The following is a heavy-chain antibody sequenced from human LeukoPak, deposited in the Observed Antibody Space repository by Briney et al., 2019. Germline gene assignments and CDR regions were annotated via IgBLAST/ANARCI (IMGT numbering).Heavy chain of an antibody. Sequence: ASXXXXXKASGYTFTSYAMNXVRQAPGQGLXGXGWINTNTGNPTYAQGFTGRFVFSLDTSVSTAYLQISSLKAEDTAVYYCAREVVVVPAASLDWFDPWGQGTLVTVSS. D-gene: IGHD2-2*01. CDR1: GYTFTSYA. V-gene: IGHV7-4-1*02. J-gene: IGHJ5*02. CDR2: INTNTGNP. CDR3: AREVVVVPAASLDWFDP.